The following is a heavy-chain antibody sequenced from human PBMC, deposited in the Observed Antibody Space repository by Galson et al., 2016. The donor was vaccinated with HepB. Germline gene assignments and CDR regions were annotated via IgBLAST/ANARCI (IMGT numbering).Heavy chain of an antibody. Sequence: QSGAEVKKPGESLKISCQGSGYRFTNNWTHWVRQMPGKGLEWMGFIYPGASDTRYSPSFQGQVTFSADKSISTAYLQWSSLKASDTGIYYCARHGNLVRERGEKSYYYGMDGGGQGTTVTVSS. V-gene: IGHV5-51*01. J-gene: IGHJ6*01. CDR1: GYRFTNNW. D-gene: IGHD3-10*01. CDR3: ARHGNLVRERGEKSYYYGMDG. CDR2: IYPGASDT.